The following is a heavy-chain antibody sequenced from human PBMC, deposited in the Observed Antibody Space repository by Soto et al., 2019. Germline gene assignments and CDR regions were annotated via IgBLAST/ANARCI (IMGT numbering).Heavy chain of an antibody. V-gene: IGHV4-39*01. CDR3: ARRGSGSYSDY. D-gene: IGHD3-10*01. CDR2: IYYSGST. J-gene: IGHJ4*02. CDR1: GGSISSSSYY. Sequence: SETLSLTCTVSGGSISSSSYYWGWIRQPPGKGLEWIGSIYYSGSTYYNPSLKSRDTISVDTSKNQYSLKQSSVTAADTAVYYCARRGSGSYSDYWGQGTLVTVSS.